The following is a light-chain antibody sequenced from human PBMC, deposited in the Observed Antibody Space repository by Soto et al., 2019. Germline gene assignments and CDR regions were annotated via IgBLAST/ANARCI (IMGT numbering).Light chain of an antibody. CDR3: QQDFNFPWT. CDR2: WTS. Sequence: EIVVTQSPVTLSLSTGERATLSCRASQTVSRRYLSWFQQKPGQAPRLLIYWTSTRATGVPVRFSGSGSGTDFTLTISSLQAEDFAVYFCQQDFNFPWTFGQGTKVDIK. J-gene: IGKJ1*01. CDR1: QTVSRRY. V-gene: IGKV3D-7*01.